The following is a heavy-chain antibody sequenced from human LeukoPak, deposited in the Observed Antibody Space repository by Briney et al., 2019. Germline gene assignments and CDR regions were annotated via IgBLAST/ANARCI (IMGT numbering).Heavy chain of an antibody. J-gene: IGHJ6*03. D-gene: IGHD1-20*01. Sequence: ASVKVSCKASGGTFSISGFTWVRQAPGQGLEWMGGIIPMVGITYYAQKFQGRVTITTDESTSTAYMEVSSLSSEDTAVYYCASGLSGTLRHMDVWGKGTMVTVSS. CDR3: ASGLSGTLRHMDV. V-gene: IGHV1-69*05. CDR1: GGTFSISG. CDR2: IIPMVGIT.